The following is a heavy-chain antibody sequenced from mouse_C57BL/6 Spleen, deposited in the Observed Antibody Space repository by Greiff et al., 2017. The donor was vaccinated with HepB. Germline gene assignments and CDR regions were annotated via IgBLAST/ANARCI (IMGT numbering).Heavy chain of an antibody. CDR2: ISYSGST. CDR3: AIYVDYFDH. Sequence: VQLQQSGPGLAKPSQTLSLTCSVTGYSITSDYLNWIRKFPGNKLEYMGYISYSGSTYYNPSLKSRISITRDNPKNQYYLQLNSVTTVHRATYYWAIYVDYFDHGGQGTSLTVSS. V-gene: IGHV3-8*01. J-gene: IGHJ2*02. CDR1: GYSITSDY.